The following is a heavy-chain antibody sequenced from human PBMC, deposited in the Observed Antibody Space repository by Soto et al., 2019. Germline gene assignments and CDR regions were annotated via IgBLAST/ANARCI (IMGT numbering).Heavy chain of an antibody. D-gene: IGHD6-6*01. Sequence: GGSLRLSCASSGFTFSSDSMNWVRQAPGKGLEWVSSISSSSSYIYYADSVKGRFTISRDNAKNSLYLQMNSLRAEDTVVYYCAREPEYSSSGFDSWGQGTLFTVAS. CDR1: GFTFSSDS. CDR2: ISSSSSYI. V-gene: IGHV3-21*01. CDR3: AREPEYSSSGFDS. J-gene: IGHJ5*01.